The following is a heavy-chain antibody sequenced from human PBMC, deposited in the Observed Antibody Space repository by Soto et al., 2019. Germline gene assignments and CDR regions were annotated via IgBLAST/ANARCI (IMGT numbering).Heavy chain of an antibody. V-gene: IGHV1-24*01. Sequence: GASVKVSCKVSGNTLSGLPMHWVRQAPGKGLEWMGSLDYEEGERNFAHRFQGRVTVTEDTSTDTAYMYLQMNSLRAEDTAVYYCARGGRRSGSYADAFDIWGQGTMVTVSS. D-gene: IGHD1-26*01. CDR1: GNTLSGLP. CDR2: LDYEEGER. J-gene: IGHJ3*02. CDR3: ARGGRRSGSYADAFDI.